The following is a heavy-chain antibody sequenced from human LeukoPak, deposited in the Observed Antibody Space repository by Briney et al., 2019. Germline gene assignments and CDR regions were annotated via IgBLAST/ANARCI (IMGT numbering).Heavy chain of an antibody. Sequence: PGGSLRLSCAASGFTFSSYGMHWVRQAPGKGLEWVAVIWYDGSNKYYADCVKGRFTISRDNSKNTLYLQMNSLRAEDTAVYYCARDADYYGSGSYPDYWGQGTLVTVSS. V-gene: IGHV3-33*01. D-gene: IGHD3-10*01. CDR2: IWYDGSNK. CDR3: ARDADYYGSGSYPDY. CDR1: GFTFSSYG. J-gene: IGHJ4*02.